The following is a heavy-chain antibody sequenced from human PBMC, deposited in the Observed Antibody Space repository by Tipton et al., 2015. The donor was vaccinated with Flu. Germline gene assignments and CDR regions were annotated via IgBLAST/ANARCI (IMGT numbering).Heavy chain of an antibody. Sequence: AVSGFTFSNHWMSWVRQAPGKGLEWVANIKPDGSGKSSVDSVKGRFTISRDNAKKTVYLQMNNLRAEDTALYYCARDSRYYEGSPSLDLDLWGQGTMVTVSS. J-gene: IGHJ3*01. CDR1: GFTFSNHW. D-gene: IGHD3-22*01. CDR2: IKPDGSGK. CDR3: ARDSRYYEGSPSLDLDL. V-gene: IGHV3-7*01.